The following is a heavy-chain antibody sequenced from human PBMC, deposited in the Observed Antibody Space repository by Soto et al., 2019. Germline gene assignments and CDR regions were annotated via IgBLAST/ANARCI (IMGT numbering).Heavy chain of an antibody. J-gene: IGHJ5*02. D-gene: IGHD6-13*01. V-gene: IGHV1-18*04. Sequence: ASVKVSCKASGYTFTSYGISWVRQAPGQGLEWMGWISAYNGNTNYAQKLQGRVTMTTDTSTGTAYMELRSLRSDDTAVYYCARDEEQLARGWFDPWGQGTLVTVSS. CDR3: ARDEEQLARGWFDP. CDR2: ISAYNGNT. CDR1: GYTFTSYG.